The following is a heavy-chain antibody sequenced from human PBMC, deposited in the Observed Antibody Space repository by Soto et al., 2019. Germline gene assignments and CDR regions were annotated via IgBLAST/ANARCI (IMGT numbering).Heavy chain of an antibody. CDR1: GFTFSSYG. CDR3: TRTLPLISGYDYQNDY. CDR2: IWYDGSNK. V-gene: IGHV3-33*01. D-gene: IGHD5-12*01. J-gene: IGHJ4*02. Sequence: SLRLSCAASGFTFSSYGMHWVRQAPGKGLEWVAVIWYDGSNKYYADSVKGRFTISRDNSKSIAYLQMNSLKTEDTAVYYCTRTLPLISGYDYQNDYWGQGTLVTVSS.